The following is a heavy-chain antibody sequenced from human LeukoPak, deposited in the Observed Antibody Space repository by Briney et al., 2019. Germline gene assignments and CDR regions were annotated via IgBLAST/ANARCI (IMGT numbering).Heavy chain of an antibody. CDR2: ISDSGHRT. V-gene: IGHV3-23*01. D-gene: IGHD1-26*01. J-gene: IGHJ3*02. Sequence: GGSLRLSCAASTFSIRNFAMSWVRLAPGKGLEWVSGISDSGHRTDYADSVEGRFTISRDNSKNTLYLQMDSLRDEDTALYYCARKKWEPTSNDAFDIWGQGTMVTVSS. CDR1: TFSIRNFA. CDR3: ARKKWEPTSNDAFDI.